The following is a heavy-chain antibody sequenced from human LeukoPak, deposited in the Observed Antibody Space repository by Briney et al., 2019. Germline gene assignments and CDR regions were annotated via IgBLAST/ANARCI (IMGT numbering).Heavy chain of an antibody. CDR1: GGSFSGYY. CDR2: NNHSGST. CDR3: ARDRYCSSTSCYIPYYYGMDV. J-gene: IGHJ6*02. D-gene: IGHD2-2*02. V-gene: IGHV4-34*01. Sequence: SETLSLTCAVYGGSFSGYYWSWIRQPPGKGLEWIGENNHSGSTNYNPSLKSRVTISVDTSKNQFSLKLSSVTAADTAVYYCARDRYCSSTSCYIPYYYGMDVWGQGTTVTVSS.